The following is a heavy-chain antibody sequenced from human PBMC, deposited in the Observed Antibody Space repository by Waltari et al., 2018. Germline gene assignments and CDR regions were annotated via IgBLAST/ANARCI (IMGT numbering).Heavy chain of an antibody. J-gene: IGHJ6*03. V-gene: IGHV1-69*12. CDR2: IIHMFGIP. D-gene: IGHD7-27*01. CDR3: ARHELGISQYYYNMYV. Sequence: VQLVQSGGEVKTPGSSVKVSCKASGGSFGGYGVSWVRQAPGQGLEWMGVIIHMFGIPDFSQKFQDRLTITADESTNTVYMELSSLTSEDTAIYYCARHELGISQYYYNMYVWGQGTTVTISS. CDR1: GGSFGGYG.